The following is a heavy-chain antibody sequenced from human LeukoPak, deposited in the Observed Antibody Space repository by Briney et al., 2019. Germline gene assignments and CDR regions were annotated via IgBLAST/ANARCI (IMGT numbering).Heavy chain of an antibody. D-gene: IGHD3-22*01. V-gene: IGHV3-23*01. Sequence: GGSLRLPCAASGFTFSSYAMSWVRQAPGKGLEWVSAISGSGGSTYYADSVKGRFTISRDNSKNTLYLQMNSLRAEDTAVYYCARATYDSSGYYRYYFDYWGQGTLVTVSS. CDR3: ARATYDSSGYYRYYFDY. CDR1: GFTFSSYA. CDR2: ISGSGGST. J-gene: IGHJ4*02.